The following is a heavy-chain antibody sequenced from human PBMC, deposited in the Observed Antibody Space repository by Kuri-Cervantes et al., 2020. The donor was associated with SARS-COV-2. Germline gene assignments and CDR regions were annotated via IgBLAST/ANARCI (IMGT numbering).Heavy chain of an antibody. Sequence: ASVKVSCKVSGYTLTELSMHWVRQAPGKGLEWMGGFDPEAGETIYAQKFQGWVTMTRDTSISTAYMELSRLRSAGTAVYYCARDLIVVVPAADYYYYGMDVWGQGTTATVSS. D-gene: IGHD2-2*01. J-gene: IGHJ6*02. CDR2: FDPEAGET. CDR1: GYTLTELS. CDR3: ARDLIVVVPAADYYYYGMDV. V-gene: IGHV1-24*01.